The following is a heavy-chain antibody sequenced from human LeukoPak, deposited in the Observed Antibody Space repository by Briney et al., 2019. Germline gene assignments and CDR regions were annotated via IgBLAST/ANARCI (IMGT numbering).Heavy chain of an antibody. Sequence: SETLSLTCTVSGGSISSYYWSWIRQPPGKGLEWIGYIYYSGSTNYNPSLKSRVTISVDTSKNQFSLKLSSVTAADTAVYYCARSPIYYDSSGYYDLCYMDVWGKGTTVTISS. D-gene: IGHD3-22*01. J-gene: IGHJ6*03. CDR2: IYYSGST. CDR3: ARSPIYYDSSGYYDLCYMDV. V-gene: IGHV4-59*08. CDR1: GGSISSYY.